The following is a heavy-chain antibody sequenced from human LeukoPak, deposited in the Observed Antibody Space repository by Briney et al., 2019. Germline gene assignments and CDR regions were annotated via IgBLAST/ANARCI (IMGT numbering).Heavy chain of an antibody. D-gene: IGHD3-3*01. CDR2: ISSSSSYI. J-gene: IGHJ5*02. CDR1: GFTFSSYS. Sequence: GGSLRLSCAASGFTFSSYSMNWVRQAPGKGLEWVSSISSSSSYIYYADSVKGRFTISRDNAKNSLYLQMNSLRAEDTAVYYCARDPIHYDFWSGYHWFDPWGQRTLVTVSS. CDR3: ARDPIHYDFWSGYHWFDP. V-gene: IGHV3-21*01.